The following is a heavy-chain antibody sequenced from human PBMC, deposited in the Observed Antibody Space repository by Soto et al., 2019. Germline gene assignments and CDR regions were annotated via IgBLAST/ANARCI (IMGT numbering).Heavy chain of an antibody. Sequence: QVQLVESGGGVVQPGTSLRLSCVGSGFTFRSYVIHWVRQAPGKGLEWVALTSYDGSNKDYGDSVKGRFTISRDNSRKTVDLQMDCLRRKDTALYYCARWGTTGGLDVWGQGTLVSVSS. CDR2: TSYDGSNK. J-gene: IGHJ1*01. CDR1: GFTFRSYV. CDR3: ARWGTTGGLDV. V-gene: IGHV3-30*19. D-gene: IGHD3-16*01.